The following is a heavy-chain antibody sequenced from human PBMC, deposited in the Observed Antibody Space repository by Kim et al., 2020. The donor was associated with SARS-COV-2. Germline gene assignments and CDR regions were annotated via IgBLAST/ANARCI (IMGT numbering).Heavy chain of an antibody. V-gene: IGHV1-46*04. CDR1: GYTFTSYY. CDR2: INPSGGST. CDR3: ARGESSSWSRGFAGKFDY. J-gene: IGHJ4*02. Sequence: ASVNVSCKASGYTFTSYYMNWVRQAPGQGLEWMGMINPSGGSTRNAQKLQGRVIMTRDTSTSTVYMELSSLRSEDTAVYYCARGESSSWSRGFAGKFDYWGQGTLVTVSS. D-gene: IGHD6-13*01.